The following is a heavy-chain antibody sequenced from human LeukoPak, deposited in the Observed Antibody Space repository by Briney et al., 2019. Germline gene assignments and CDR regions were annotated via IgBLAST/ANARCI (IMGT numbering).Heavy chain of an antibody. CDR2: ISYSGST. CDR1: GGTISSRSHN. D-gene: IGHD2-15*01. V-gene: IGHV4-39*01. CDR3: SRLYFSGSLCYLFDY. Sequence: SETLSLTCTVSGGTISSRSHNWGWIRQPPGKGLEWIGSISYSGSTSYNPSLKSRVAISLDTSKNQFSLNLISMTAANTAVYYCSRLYFSGSLCYLFDYWGQGTLVTVSS. J-gene: IGHJ4*02.